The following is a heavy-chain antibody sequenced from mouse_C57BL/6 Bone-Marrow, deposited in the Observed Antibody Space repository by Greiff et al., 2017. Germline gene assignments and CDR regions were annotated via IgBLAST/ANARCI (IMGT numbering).Heavy chain of an antibody. CDR2: IDPSDSYT. CDR1: GYTFTSYW. J-gene: IGHJ1*03. D-gene: IGHD1-1*01. V-gene: IGHV1-69*01. CDR3: ARAGHYYGSSYGYFDF. Sequence: QVQLQQPGAELVMPGASVKLSCKASGYTFTSYWMHWVKQRPGQGLEWIGEIDPSDSYTNYNQKFKGKSTLTVDKSSSTAYMQLSSLTSEDSAVYYCARAGHYYGSSYGYFDFWGTGTTVTVSS.